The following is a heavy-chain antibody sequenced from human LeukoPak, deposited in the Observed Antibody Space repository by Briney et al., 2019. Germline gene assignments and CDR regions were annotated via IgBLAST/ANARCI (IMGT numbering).Heavy chain of an antibody. Sequence: PGGSLRLSCAASGFTFSSYEMNWVRQAPGKGLEWVSVIYSGGSTYYADSVKGRFTISRDNSKNTLYLQMNSLRAEDTAVYYCARNGQFGVVDYWGQGTLVTVSS. CDR1: GFTFSSYE. J-gene: IGHJ4*02. V-gene: IGHV3-53*01. CDR3: ARNGQFGVVDY. D-gene: IGHD3-3*01. CDR2: IYSGGST.